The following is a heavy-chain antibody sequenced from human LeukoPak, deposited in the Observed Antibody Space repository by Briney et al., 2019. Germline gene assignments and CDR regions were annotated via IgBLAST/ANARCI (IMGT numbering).Heavy chain of an antibody. Sequence: SETLSLTCTVSGGSISSYYWSWIRQPPGKGLEWIGSIYYSGSTYYNPSLKSRVTISVDTSKNQFSLKLSSVTAADTAVYYCARDRAQYPFDYWGQGTLVTVSS. CDR3: ARDRAQYPFDY. CDR2: IYYSGST. V-gene: IGHV4-39*07. J-gene: IGHJ4*02. D-gene: IGHD2-2*01. CDR1: GGSISSYY.